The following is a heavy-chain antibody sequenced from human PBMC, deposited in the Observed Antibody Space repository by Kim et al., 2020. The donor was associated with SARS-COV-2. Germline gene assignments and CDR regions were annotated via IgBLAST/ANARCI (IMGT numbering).Heavy chain of an antibody. CDR1: GFTFDDYA. CDR3: AKDIIGGGPMVRGVVFDY. D-gene: IGHD3-10*01. Sequence: GGSLRLSCAASGFTFDDYAMHWVRQAPGKGLEWVSGISWNSGSIGYADSVKGRFTISRDNAKNSLYLQMNSLRAEDTALYYCAKDIIGGGPMVRGVVFDYWGQGTLVTISS. J-gene: IGHJ4*02. V-gene: IGHV3-9*01. CDR2: ISWNSGSI.